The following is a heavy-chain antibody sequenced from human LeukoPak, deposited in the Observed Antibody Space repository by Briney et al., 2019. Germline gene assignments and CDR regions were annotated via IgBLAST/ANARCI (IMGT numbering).Heavy chain of an antibody. V-gene: IGHV3-7*01. CDR1: GFTFSSYW. J-gene: IGHJ4*02. Sequence: GGSLRLSCAASGFTFSSYWMSWVRQAPGKGLEWVANIKQDGSEQYYVDSVKGRFTISRDNAKNSLYLQMNSLRAEDTAVYYCARDRHQWMDSTWQYCFDYWGQGILVTVSS. D-gene: IGHD6-19*01. CDR3: ARDRHQWMDSTWQYCFDY. CDR2: IKQDGSEQ.